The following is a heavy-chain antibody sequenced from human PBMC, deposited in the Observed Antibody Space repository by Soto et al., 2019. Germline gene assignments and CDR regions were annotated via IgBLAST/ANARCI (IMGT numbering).Heavy chain of an antibody. J-gene: IGHJ4*02. Sequence: EVQLVETGGGLIQPGGSLRLSCAASGFTVSSNYMSWVRQAPGKGLEWVSVIYSGGSTYYADSVKGRFTISRDNSKTTLYLQMNSLRAEDTAVYYCAREGRGWHYFDYWGQGTLVTVSS. D-gene: IGHD6-19*01. CDR1: GFTVSSNY. V-gene: IGHV3-53*02. CDR2: IYSGGST. CDR3: AREGRGWHYFDY.